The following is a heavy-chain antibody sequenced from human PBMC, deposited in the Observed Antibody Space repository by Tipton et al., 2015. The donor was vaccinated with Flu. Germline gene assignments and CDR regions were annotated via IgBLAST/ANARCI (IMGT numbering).Heavy chain of an antibody. V-gene: IGHV4-38-2*01. CDR2: IFLAVTT. J-gene: IGHJ4*02. CDR3: ARLAPGLGGAGL. CDR1: GYSISTGYQ. D-gene: IGHD3-16*01. Sequence: TLSLTCSVSGYSISTGYQWSWIRQPPGKGLEWIGSIFLAVTTNYNPSLKSRVTISVDKTKNQLSLKLTSVTAADTAMYYCARLAPGLGGAGLWGRGTLVTVSS.